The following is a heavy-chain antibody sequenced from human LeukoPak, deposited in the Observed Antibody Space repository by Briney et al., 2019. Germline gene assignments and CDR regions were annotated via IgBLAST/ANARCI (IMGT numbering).Heavy chain of an antibody. J-gene: IGHJ4*02. D-gene: IGHD3-22*01. V-gene: IGHV4-34*01. CDR1: GGSFSGYY. CDR2: INHSGST. CDR3: ARSVTMIVVVLFDY. Sequence: SETLSLTCAVYGGSFSGYYWSWTRQPPGKGLEWIGEINHSGSTNYNPSLKSRVTISVDTSKNQFSLKLSSVTAADTAVYYCARSVTMIVVVLFDYWGQGTLVTVSS.